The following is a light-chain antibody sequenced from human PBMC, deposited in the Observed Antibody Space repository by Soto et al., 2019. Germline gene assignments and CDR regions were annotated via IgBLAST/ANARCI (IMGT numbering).Light chain of an antibody. Sequence: QSVLTQPPSVSGAPGQRVTISCTGRSSNIGAGYDVHWYQQLPGTAPKLLIYGSSNRPSGVPDRFSGSESGTSASLAITGLQAEDEADYYCQSYDSSLSGSSVFGTGTKLTVL. V-gene: IGLV1-40*01. CDR3: QSYDSSLSGSSV. CDR1: SSNIGAGYD. J-gene: IGLJ1*01. CDR2: GSS.